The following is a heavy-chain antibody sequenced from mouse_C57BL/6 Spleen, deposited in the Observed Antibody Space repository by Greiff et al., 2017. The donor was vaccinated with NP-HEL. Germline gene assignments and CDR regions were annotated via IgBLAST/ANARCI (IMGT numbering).Heavy chain of an antibody. D-gene: IGHD1-1*01. V-gene: IGHV1-50*01. CDR2: IDPSDSYT. CDR1: GYTFTSYW. Sequence: QVQLQQPGAELVKPGASVKLSCKASGYTFTSYWMQWVKQRPGQGLEWIGEIDPSDSYTNYNQKFKGKATLTVDTSSSTAYMQLSSLTSEDSAVYYCARDYGSSYGAYWGQRTLVTVSA. CDR3: ARDYGSSYGAY. J-gene: IGHJ3*01.